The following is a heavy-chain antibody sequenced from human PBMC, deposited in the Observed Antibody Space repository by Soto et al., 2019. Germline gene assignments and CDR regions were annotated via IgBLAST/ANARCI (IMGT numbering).Heavy chain of an antibody. J-gene: IGHJ5*02. CDR2: INAGNGNT. CDR3: AKDMTPGGLNWFDP. CDR1: GYTFTSYA. Sequence: VASVKVSCKASGYTFTSYAMHWVRQAPGQRLEWMGWINAGNGNTKYSQKFQGRVTITRDTSASTAYMELSSLRSEDTAVYYCAKDMTPGGLNWFDPWGQGTLVTVSS. V-gene: IGHV1-3*01.